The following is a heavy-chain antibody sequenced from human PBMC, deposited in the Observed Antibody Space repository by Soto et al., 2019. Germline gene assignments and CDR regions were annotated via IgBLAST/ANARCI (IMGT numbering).Heavy chain of an antibody. CDR3: AKEIAVAEGQEGFEY. CDR1: GFTFSSYA. Sequence: GGSLRLSWAASGFTFSSYAMSWVRQAPWKGLEWVAAMSGRGGSTYYADSVKGRFTISRDNSKNTLYLQMNTLRAEDTAVYYCAKEIAVAEGQEGFEYWGQGTLVTVSS. CDR2: MSGRGGST. D-gene: IGHD6-19*01. V-gene: IGHV3-23*01. J-gene: IGHJ4*02.